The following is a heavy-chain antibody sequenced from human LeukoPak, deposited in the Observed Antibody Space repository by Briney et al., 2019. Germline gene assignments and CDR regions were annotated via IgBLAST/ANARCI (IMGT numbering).Heavy chain of an antibody. Sequence: GGSLRLSCAASGFTFSSYSMNWVRQAPGKGLEWVSSISSSSSCIYYADSVKGRFTISRDNAKNSPYLQMNSLRAEDTAVYYCARDIRSSGWYIDWFDPWGQGTLVTVSS. CDR3: ARDIRSSGWYIDWFDP. J-gene: IGHJ5*02. V-gene: IGHV3-21*01. CDR2: ISSSSSCI. CDR1: GFTFSSYS. D-gene: IGHD6-19*01.